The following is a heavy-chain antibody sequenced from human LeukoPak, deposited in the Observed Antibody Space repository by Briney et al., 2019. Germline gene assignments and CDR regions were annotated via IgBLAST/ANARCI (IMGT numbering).Heavy chain of an antibody. D-gene: IGHD2-15*01. V-gene: IGHV4-59*12. CDR2: IYSSGST. Sequence: SETLSLTCTVSGGSISSYYWSWIRQPPGKGLEWIGYIYSSGSTNYNPSLKSRVTMSADTSKNQFSLKLSSVTAADRAVYYCARAVIRDSSGGSHYYYMDVWGKGTTVIVSS. CDR3: ARAVIRDSSGGSHYYYMDV. J-gene: IGHJ6*03. CDR1: GGSISSYY.